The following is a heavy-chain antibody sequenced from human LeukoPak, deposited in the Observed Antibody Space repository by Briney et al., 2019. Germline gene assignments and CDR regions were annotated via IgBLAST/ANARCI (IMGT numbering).Heavy chain of an antibody. J-gene: IGHJ5*02. V-gene: IGHV1-3*01. CDR1: GYTFTSYA. CDR3: ARGIEIAARRGNWFDP. Sequence: ASVKVSCKASGYTFTSYAMHWVRQAPGQRLEWMGWINAGNGNTKYSQKFQGRVTITRDTSASTVYMELSSLRSEDTAVYYCARGIEIAARRGNWFDPWGQGTLVTVSS. D-gene: IGHD6-6*01. CDR2: INAGNGNT.